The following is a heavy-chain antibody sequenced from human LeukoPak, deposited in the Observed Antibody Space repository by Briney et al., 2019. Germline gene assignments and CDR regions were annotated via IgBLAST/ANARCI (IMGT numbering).Heavy chain of an antibody. Sequence: ASVKVSCKASGYTFTDYYMHWVRQAPGQGFEWMGWINPDSGGTNYAQKFQGRVTMTRDTSISTAYMELSRLRSNDTAVYYCARRALFGDSGYDYNWFDPWGQGTLVTVPS. D-gene: IGHD5-12*01. V-gene: IGHV1-2*02. CDR1: GYTFTDYY. CDR3: ARRALFGDSGYDYNWFDP. J-gene: IGHJ5*02. CDR2: INPDSGGT.